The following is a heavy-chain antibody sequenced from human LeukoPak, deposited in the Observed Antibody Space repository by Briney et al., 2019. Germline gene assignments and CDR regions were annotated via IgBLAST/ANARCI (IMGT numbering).Heavy chain of an antibody. Sequence: PSETLSLTCAVYGRSFSGYYWSWIRQPPGKGLEWIGEINHSGSTNYNPSLKSRVTISVDTSKNQFSLKLSSVTAADTAVYYCARGRYYDFWSGYPNYYYYMDVWGKGTTVTVSS. J-gene: IGHJ6*03. CDR2: INHSGST. V-gene: IGHV4-34*01. CDR1: GRSFSGYY. D-gene: IGHD3-3*01. CDR3: ARGRYYDFWSGYPNYYYYMDV.